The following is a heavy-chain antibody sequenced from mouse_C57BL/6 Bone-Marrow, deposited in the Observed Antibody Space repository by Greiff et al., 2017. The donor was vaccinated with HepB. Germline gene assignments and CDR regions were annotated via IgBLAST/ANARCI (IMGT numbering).Heavy chain of an antibody. CDR2: INPSTGGT. J-gene: IGHJ2*01. CDR1: GYSFTGYY. Sequence: EVQLQQSGPELVKPGASVKISCKASGYSFTGYYMNWVKQSPEKSLEWIGEINPSTGGTTYNQKFKAKATLTVDKSSSTAYMQLKSLTSEDSAVYYCARKGSYVYFDYWGQGTTLTVSS. D-gene: IGHD1-1*01. V-gene: IGHV1-42*01. CDR3: ARKGSYVYFDY.